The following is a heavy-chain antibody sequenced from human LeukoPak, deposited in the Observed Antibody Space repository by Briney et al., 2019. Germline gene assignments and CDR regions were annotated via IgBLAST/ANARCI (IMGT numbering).Heavy chain of an antibody. CDR1: GFTFSNAW. D-gene: IGHD2-15*01. CDR2: IKSKTDGGTT. CDR3: ARVKISVGVADY. J-gene: IGHJ4*02. V-gene: IGHV3-15*07. Sequence: GGSLRLSCAASGFTFSNAWMNWVRQAPGKGLEWVGRIKSKTDGGTTDYAAPVKGRFTISRDDSKNTLYLQMNSLKTEDTAAYYCARVKISVGVADYWGLGTLVTVSS.